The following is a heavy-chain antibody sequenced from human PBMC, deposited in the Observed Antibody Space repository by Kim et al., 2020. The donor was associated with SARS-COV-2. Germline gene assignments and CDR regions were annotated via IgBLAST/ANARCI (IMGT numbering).Heavy chain of an antibody. V-gene: IGHV1-18*01. CDR2: ISAYNGNT. D-gene: IGHD3-9*01. J-gene: IGHJ6*02. CDR3: ASITLPTYYDILTGYYPAYYGMDV. CDR1: GYTFTSYG. Sequence: ASVKVSCKASGYTFTSYGISWVRQAPGQGLEWMGWISAYNGNTNYAQKLQGRVTMTTDTSTSTAYMELRSLRSDDTAVYYCASITLPTYYDILTGYYPAYYGMDVWGQGTTVTVSS.